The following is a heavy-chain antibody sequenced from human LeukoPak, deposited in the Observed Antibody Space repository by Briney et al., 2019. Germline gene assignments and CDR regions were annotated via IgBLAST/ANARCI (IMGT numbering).Heavy chain of an antibody. Sequence: GGSLRLSCEGSGFTFSHYDMHWVRQAPGKGMEWVAVISSDGSNKYYADSVKGRFTISRDNSKNTLYLQTNSLRAEDTAVYYCARGGSSSSYYYYYGVDVWGQGTTVTVSS. CDR3: ARGGSSSSYYYYYGVDV. CDR2: ISSDGSNK. J-gene: IGHJ6*02. CDR1: GFTFSHYD. V-gene: IGHV3-30-3*01. D-gene: IGHD6-6*01.